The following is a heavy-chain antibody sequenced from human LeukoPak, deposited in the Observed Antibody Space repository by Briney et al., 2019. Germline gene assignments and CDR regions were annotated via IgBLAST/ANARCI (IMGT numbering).Heavy chain of an antibody. V-gene: IGHV3-64*01. Sequence: GRSLRLSCAPYAFSLTSLSMHCVRQAPGEGLEYISSINSDGGGTYYANSVKGRFTISRDNSKNTLWLQMGSLRAEDMAVSYCERSNGIDGATTFYYWGQGTLVTVSS. CDR2: INSDGGGT. J-gene: IGHJ4*02. CDR1: AFSLTSLS. D-gene: IGHD1-26*01. CDR3: ERSNGIDGATTFYY.